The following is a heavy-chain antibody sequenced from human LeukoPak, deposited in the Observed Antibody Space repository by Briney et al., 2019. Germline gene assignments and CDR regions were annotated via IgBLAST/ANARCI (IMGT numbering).Heavy chain of an antibody. J-gene: IGHJ6*03. Sequence: PGGSLRLSCAASGFTFSSYWMSWVRQAPGKGLEWVANIKQDGSEKYYVDSVKGRFTISRDNAKNSLYLQMNSLRAEDTAVYYCARDGIVGATMGNYYYYYYMDVWGKGTTVTVSS. CDR2: IKQDGSEK. V-gene: IGHV3-7*01. D-gene: IGHD1-26*01. CDR1: GFTFSSYW. CDR3: ARDGIVGATMGNYYYYYYMDV.